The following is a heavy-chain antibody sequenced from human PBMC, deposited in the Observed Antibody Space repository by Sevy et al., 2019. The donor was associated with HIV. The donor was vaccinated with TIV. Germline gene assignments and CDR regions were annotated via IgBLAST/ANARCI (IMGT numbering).Heavy chain of an antibody. CDR1: GFTFSSYS. CDR2: ISSSSSYI. CDR3: ARGRTYYYDSSGYFDY. J-gene: IGHJ4*02. V-gene: IGHV3-21*01. D-gene: IGHD3-22*01. Sequence: GGSLRLSCAASGFTFSSYSMNWVRQAPGKGLEWVSCISSSSSYIYYADSVKGRFTISRDNAKNSLYLQMNSLRAEDTAGDYCARGRTYYYDSSGYFDYWGQGTLVTVSS.